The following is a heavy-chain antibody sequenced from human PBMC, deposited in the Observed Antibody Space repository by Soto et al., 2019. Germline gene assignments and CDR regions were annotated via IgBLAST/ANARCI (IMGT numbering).Heavy chain of an antibody. V-gene: IGHV4-31*03. D-gene: IGHD3-22*01. CDR1: GGSISSGGYY. CDR3: ARESRYYDSTASGYGMDV. CDR2: IYYSGST. J-gene: IGHJ6*02. Sequence: PSETLSLTCTVSGGSISSGGYYWSWIRQHPGKGLEWIGYIYYSGSTYYNPSLKSRVTISVDTSKNQFSLKLSSVTAADTAVYYCARESRYYDSTASGYGMDVWGQGTTVTVSS.